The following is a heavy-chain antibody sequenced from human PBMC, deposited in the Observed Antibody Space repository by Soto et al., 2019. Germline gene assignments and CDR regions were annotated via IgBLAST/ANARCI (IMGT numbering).Heavy chain of an antibody. CDR3: AREGLSTPLDH. J-gene: IGHJ4*02. Sequence: ASVKVSCKASGYTFTSYAMHWVRQAPGQRLEWMGWINAGNGNTKYSQKFQGRVTITRDTSASTAYMELTSVTAADTAIYYCAREGLSTPLDHWGQGTLVTVLL. CDR1: GYTFTSYA. CDR2: INAGNGNT. V-gene: IGHV1-3*01. D-gene: IGHD6-19*01.